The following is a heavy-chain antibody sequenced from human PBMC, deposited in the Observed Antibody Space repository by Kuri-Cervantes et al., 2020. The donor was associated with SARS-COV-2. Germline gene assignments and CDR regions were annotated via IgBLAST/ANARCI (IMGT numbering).Heavy chain of an antibody. V-gene: IGHV3-48*04. CDR3: ARGSLWRGGYNSHYYYGMDV. CDR1: GFTFSSYS. J-gene: IGHJ6*02. CDR2: ISSSSSTI. D-gene: IGHD5-24*01. Sequence: LSLTCAASGFTFSSYSMNWVRQAPGKGLEWVSYISSSSSTIYYADSVKGRFTISRDNAKNSLYLQMNSLRAEDTAVYYCARGSLWRGGYNSHYYYGMDVWGQGTTVTVSS.